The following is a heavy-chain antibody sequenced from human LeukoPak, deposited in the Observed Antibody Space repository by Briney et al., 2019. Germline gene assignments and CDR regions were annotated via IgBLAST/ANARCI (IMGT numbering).Heavy chain of an antibody. CDR3: ARVYNWNYFHVFDY. D-gene: IGHD1-7*01. CDR1: GYTFTSYG. J-gene: IGHJ4*02. CDR2: ISAYNGNT. V-gene: IGHV1-18*01. Sequence: ASVKVSCKASGYTFTSYGISWVRQAPGQGLEWMEWISAYNGNTNYAQKLQGRVTMTTDTSTSTAYMELRSLRSDDTAVYYCARVYNWNYFHVFDYWGQGTLVTVSS.